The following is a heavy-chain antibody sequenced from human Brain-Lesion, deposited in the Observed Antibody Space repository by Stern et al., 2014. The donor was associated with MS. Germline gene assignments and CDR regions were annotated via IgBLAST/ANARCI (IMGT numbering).Heavy chain of an antibody. Sequence: QLQLQESGPGLVKPSGTLSLTCAVSGGSLSRSNWWSWVRQSPGKGLEWIGESDHSGSTIYNPSLKSRVTVYVAKSKNRFSPNLRSVTAADTAVYFCARFPASRPHVFDSWGQGTLVTVSS. CDR1: GGSLSRSNW. CDR3: ARFPASRPHVFDS. V-gene: IGHV4-4*02. D-gene: IGHD6-13*01. J-gene: IGHJ4*02. CDR2: SDHSGST.